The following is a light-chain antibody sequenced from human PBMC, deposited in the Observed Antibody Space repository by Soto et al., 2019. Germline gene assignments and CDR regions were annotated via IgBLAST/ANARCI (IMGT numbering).Light chain of an antibody. CDR2: RDH. CDR3: AAWDDSLNGYVV. Sequence: QSVLTQPPSASGTPGQRVTISCSGSRYNIGSNTVNWYQQVPGTAPRLLIHRDHQRPSGVPDRFSGSKSGTSASLAISGLQSEDEADYYCAAWDDSLNGYVVFGGGTQVTVL. V-gene: IGLV1-44*01. J-gene: IGLJ2*01. CDR1: RYNIGSNT.